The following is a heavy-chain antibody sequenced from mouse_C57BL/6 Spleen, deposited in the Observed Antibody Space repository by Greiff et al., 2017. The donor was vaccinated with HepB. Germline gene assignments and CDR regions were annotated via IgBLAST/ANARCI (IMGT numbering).Heavy chain of an antibody. V-gene: IGHV2-9-1*01. CDR1: GFSLTSYA. D-gene: IGHD1-1*01. CDR2: IWTGGGT. Sequence: VMLVESGPGLVAPSQSLSITCTVSGFSLTSYAISWVRQPPGKGLEWLGVIWTGGGTNYNSALKSRLSISKDNSKSQVFLKMNSLQTDDTARYYCARNRLLDYGSLDYWGQGTTLTVSS. J-gene: IGHJ2*01. CDR3: ARNRLLDYGSLDY.